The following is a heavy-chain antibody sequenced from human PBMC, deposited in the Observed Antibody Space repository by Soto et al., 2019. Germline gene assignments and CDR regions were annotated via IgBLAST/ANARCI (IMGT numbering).Heavy chain of an antibody. V-gene: IGHV5-51*01. J-gene: IGHJ4*02. CDR3: ARVTYYYDSSGYYPLAPDY. Sequence: GESLKISCKGSGYSFTSYWIGWVRQMPGKGLEWMGIIYPGDSDTRYSPSFQGQVTISADKSISTAYLQWSSLKASDTAMYYCARVTYYYDSSGYYPLAPDYWGQGTLVTVSS. CDR2: IYPGDSDT. CDR1: GYSFTSYW. D-gene: IGHD3-22*01.